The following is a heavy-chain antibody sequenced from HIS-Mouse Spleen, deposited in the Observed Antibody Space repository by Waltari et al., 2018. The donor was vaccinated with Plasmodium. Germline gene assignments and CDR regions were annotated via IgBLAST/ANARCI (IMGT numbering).Heavy chain of an antibody. Sequence: EVQLVETGGGLIQPGGSLRLSCAASGFTVSSHYMSGVRQAPGKGLEWVSGIYSGGSTYDADSVKGRYSISRDNSKNTLYLQMNSRRAEDTAVYYCARAAIAWGSPYYFDYWGQGTLVTVSS. CDR3: ARAAIAWGSPYYFDY. J-gene: IGHJ4*02. CDR1: GFTVSSHY. D-gene: IGHD7-27*01. V-gene: IGHV3-53*02. CDR2: IYSGGST.